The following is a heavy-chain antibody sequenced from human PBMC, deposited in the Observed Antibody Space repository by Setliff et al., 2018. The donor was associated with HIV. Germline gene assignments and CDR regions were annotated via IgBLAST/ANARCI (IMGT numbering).Heavy chain of an antibody. CDR3: ARGGFTMIVVGEDAFDI. CDR1: GYTFTSYG. CDR2: ISAYNGNT. J-gene: IGHJ3*02. V-gene: IGHV1-18*01. D-gene: IGHD3-22*01. Sequence: ASVKVSCRASGYTFTSYGISWVRQAPGQGLEWMGWISAYNGNTNYAQKLQGRVTMTTDTSTSTAYMELRSLRSDDTAVYYCARGGFTMIVVGEDAFDIWGQGTMVTVSS.